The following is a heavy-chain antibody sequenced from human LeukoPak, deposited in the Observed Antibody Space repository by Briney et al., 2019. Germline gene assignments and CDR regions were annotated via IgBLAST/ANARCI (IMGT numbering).Heavy chain of an antibody. D-gene: IGHD6-19*01. Sequence: GSLRLSCAASGFSFTDAWMSWVRQAPGKGLEWVANIRGDASRLYYVDSVKGRFTISRDNAKNSLYLQMSNLRAEDTSVYYCARDRNYCSSDRCYDVFDIWGQGTMVTVSS. V-gene: IGHV3-7*01. CDR1: GFSFTDAW. CDR2: IRGDASRL. CDR3: ARDRNYCSSDRCYDVFDI. J-gene: IGHJ3*02.